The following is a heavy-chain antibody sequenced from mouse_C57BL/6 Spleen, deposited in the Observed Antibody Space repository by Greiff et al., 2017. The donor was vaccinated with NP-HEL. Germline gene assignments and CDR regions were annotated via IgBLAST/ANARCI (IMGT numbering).Heavy chain of an antibody. CDR2: ISSGSSTI. Sequence: EVHLVESGGGLVKPGGSLKLSCAASGFTFSDYGMHWVRQAPEKGLEWVAYISSGSSTIYYADTVKGRFTISRDNAKNTLFLQMTSLRSEDTAMYYCARQGYYYGTKYFDVWGTGTTVTVSS. V-gene: IGHV5-17*01. CDR3: ARQGYYYGTKYFDV. J-gene: IGHJ1*03. D-gene: IGHD1-1*01. CDR1: GFTFSDYG.